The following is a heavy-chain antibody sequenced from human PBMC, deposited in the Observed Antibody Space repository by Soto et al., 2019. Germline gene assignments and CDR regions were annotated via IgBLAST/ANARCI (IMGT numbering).Heavy chain of an antibody. CDR2: IIPICGTA. J-gene: IGHJ6*02. Sequence: QVQLVQSGAEVKKPGSSVKVSCKASGGTFSSYAISWVRQAPGQGLEWMGGIIPICGTASYAQKFQGRVTISADESTSTAYMELSRLRSEDTAVYYGAREKLGGGITICGVDNYGMDVWCQGRTVTASS. CDR3: AREKLGGGITICGVDNYGMDV. V-gene: IGHV1-69*01. D-gene: IGHD3-3*01. CDR1: GGTFSSYA.